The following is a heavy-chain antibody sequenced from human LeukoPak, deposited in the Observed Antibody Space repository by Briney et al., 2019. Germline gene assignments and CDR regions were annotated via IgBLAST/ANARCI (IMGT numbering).Heavy chain of an antibody. Sequence: KTGGSLRLSCAASGFTFSNAWMSWVRQAPGKGLEWVGRIKSKTDGGTTDYAAPVKGRFTISRDDSKNTLYLQMNSLKTEDTAVYYCTTDSAQWLVSLDYWGQGTLVTVSS. CDR3: TTDSAQWLVSLDY. CDR1: GFTFSNAW. D-gene: IGHD6-19*01. CDR2: IKSKTDGGTT. V-gene: IGHV3-15*01. J-gene: IGHJ4*02.